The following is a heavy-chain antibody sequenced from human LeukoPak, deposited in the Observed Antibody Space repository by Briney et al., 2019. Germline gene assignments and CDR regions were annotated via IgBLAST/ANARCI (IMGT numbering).Heavy chain of an antibody. Sequence: GGSLRLSCAASGFPFSSYAMSWVRQAPGKGLEYVSSIGSGGYRFYGGSVKGRFSISRDNSQNTVYLQMNSLRGEDTAIYFCATKLPDASSYFDFWGQGILVTVSS. CDR2: SIGSGGYR. D-gene: IGHD6-6*01. CDR1: GFPFSSYA. J-gene: IGHJ4*02. V-gene: IGHV3-23*01. CDR3: ATKLPDASSYFDF.